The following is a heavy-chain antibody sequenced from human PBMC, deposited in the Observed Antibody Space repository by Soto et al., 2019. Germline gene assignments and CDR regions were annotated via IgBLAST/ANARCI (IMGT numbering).Heavy chain of an antibody. CDR1: GASITGYY. J-gene: IGHJ4*02. CDR3: ARGGVLVTPPLGTLRY. CDR2: VNHIGTT. D-gene: IGHD2-21*02. Sequence: TSETLSLTCSVSGASITGYYCSWFRQPPGKGLEWIGYVNHIGTTNYNPSLKSRVTISVDTSKNQFSLKLSSVTAADTAVYYCARGGVLVTPPLGTLRYWGQGTLVTVSS. V-gene: IGHV4-59*12.